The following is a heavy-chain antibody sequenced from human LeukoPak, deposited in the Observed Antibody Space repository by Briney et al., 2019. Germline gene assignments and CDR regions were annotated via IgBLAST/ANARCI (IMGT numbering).Heavy chain of an antibody. D-gene: IGHD3-22*01. J-gene: IGHJ4*02. V-gene: IGHV1-18*01. CDR2: ISVYNGNT. CDR1: GYTFTSYG. Sequence: EASVKVSCKASGYTFTSYGISWVRQAPGQGLEWMGWISVYNGNTNYAQKLQGRVTMTTDTSTSTAYMELRSLRSDDTAVYYCARGGYGYYYDSSGYYPFDYWGQGTLVTVSS. CDR3: ARGGYGYYYDSSGYYPFDY.